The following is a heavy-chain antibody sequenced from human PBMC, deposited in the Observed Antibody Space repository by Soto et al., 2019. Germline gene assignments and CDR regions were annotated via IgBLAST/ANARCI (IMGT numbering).Heavy chain of an antibody. J-gene: IGHJ6*02. Sequence: SETLSLTCAVYGGSFSGYYWSWIRQPPGKGLEWIGEINHSGSTNYNPSLKSRVTISVDTSKNQFSLKLSSVTAADTAVYYCARGLSYGYCSGGSCYSPPRDYGMDVWGQGTTVTVSS. CDR2: INHSGST. CDR3: ARGLSYGYCSGGSCYSPPRDYGMDV. V-gene: IGHV4-34*01. D-gene: IGHD2-15*01. CDR1: GGSFSGYY.